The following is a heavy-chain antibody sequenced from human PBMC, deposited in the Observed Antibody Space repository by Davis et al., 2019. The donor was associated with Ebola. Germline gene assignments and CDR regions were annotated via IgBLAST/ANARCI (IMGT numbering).Heavy chain of an antibody. J-gene: IGHJ5*02. CDR1: GYTFTSYG. Sequence: AASVKVSCKASGYTFTSYGISWVRQAPGQGLEWMGWISAYNGNTNYAQKLQGRVTMTTDTSTSTAYMELRSLRSDDTAVYYCARGKQQLVRGDWFDPWGQGTLVTVSS. V-gene: IGHV1-18*01. D-gene: IGHD6-6*01. CDR3: ARGKQQLVRGDWFDP. CDR2: ISAYNGNT.